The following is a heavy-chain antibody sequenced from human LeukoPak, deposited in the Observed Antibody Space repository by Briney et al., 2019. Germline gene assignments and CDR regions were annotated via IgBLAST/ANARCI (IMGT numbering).Heavy chain of an antibody. CDR2: IYHSGST. V-gene: IGHV4-38-2*01. D-gene: IGHD4-17*01. Sequence: GSLRLSCAASGFTFSSYSMSWVRQAPGKGLEWIGSIYHSGSTYYNPSLKSRVTISVDTSKNQFSLKLSSVTAADTAVYYCAKADNGDLNSSYYYYYMDVWGKGTTVTVSS. CDR1: GFTFSSYS. CDR3: AKADNGDLNSSYYYYYMDV. J-gene: IGHJ6*03.